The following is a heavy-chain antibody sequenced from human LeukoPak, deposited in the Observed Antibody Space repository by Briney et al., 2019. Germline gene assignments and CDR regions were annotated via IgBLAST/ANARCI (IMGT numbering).Heavy chain of an antibody. J-gene: IGHJ4*02. D-gene: IGHD3-10*01. CDR3: ARLANYYGSGTL. V-gene: IGHV4-34*01. CDR1: GGSFSGYY. CDR2: INHSGST. Sequence: SETLSLTCAVYGGSFSGYYWSWLRQPPGKGLEWIGEINHSGSTNYNPSLKSRVTISVDTSKNQFSLKLSSVTAADTAVYYCARLANYYGSGTLWGQGTLVTVSS.